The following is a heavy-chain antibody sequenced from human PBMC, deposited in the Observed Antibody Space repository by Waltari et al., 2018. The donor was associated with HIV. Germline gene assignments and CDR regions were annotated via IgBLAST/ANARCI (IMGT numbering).Heavy chain of an antibody. V-gene: IGHV3-33*02. CDR2: IWADGSHE. CDR3: ARDQHSATNYYGLDV. Sequence: QVHLVESGGAVVQSGTSLRLSCAASGFHFSNYAMHWVRQGPGKGLEWLSVIWADGSHESYADFAKGRFTISRDDSDNTLFLYLSGLRADDTAVYYCARDQHSATNYYGLDVWGQGTTVTVS. J-gene: IGHJ6*02. D-gene: IGHD3-10*01. CDR1: GFHFSNYA.